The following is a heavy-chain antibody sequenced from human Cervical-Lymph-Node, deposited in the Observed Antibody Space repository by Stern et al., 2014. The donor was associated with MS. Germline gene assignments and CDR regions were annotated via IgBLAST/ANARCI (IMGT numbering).Heavy chain of an antibody. CDR2: IPYDGSDQ. J-gene: IGHJ6*02. Sequence: VQLVQSGGGVVQPGRSLRLSCAASGFTFDNYAMHWVRQAPGKGLEWVAVIPYDGSDQYYADSVKGRFTISRDNSENTVFLQISSLTAEDTAVYYCARVDCRGGTCYSYNGMDVWGQGTTVTVSS. D-gene: IGHD2-15*01. CDR1: GFTFDNYA. CDR3: ARVDCRGGTCYSYNGMDV. V-gene: IGHV3-30*04.